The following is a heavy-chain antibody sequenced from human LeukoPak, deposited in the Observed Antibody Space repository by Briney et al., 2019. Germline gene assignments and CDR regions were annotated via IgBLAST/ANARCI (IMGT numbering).Heavy chain of an antibody. Sequence: GASVKVSCKASGYTFTGYGINWVRQAPGQGLEWLGWISAYNGNANYAQQLQGRVTMTTDTSTSTAYMELRSLRSDDTAVYYCARDLYTYYYGSGSKNYFDYWGQGTLVTVSS. CDR1: GYTFTGYG. D-gene: IGHD3-10*01. CDR3: ARDLYTYYYGSGSKNYFDY. J-gene: IGHJ4*02. CDR2: ISAYNGNA. V-gene: IGHV1-18*01.